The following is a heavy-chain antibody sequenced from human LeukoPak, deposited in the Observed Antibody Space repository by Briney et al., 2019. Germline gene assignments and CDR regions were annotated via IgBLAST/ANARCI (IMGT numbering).Heavy chain of an antibody. J-gene: IGHJ4*02. CDR3: ASSYYYVRGSYRYSSYYFDY. Sequence: SETLSLTCTVSGGSISSYYWSWIRQPPGKGLEWIGYIYYSGSTNYNPSLKSRVTISVDTFKNQFSLKLSSVTAADTAVYYCASSYYYVRGSYRYSSYYFDYWGQGTLVTVSS. V-gene: IGHV4-59*01. D-gene: IGHD3-16*02. CDR1: GGSISSYY. CDR2: IYYSGST.